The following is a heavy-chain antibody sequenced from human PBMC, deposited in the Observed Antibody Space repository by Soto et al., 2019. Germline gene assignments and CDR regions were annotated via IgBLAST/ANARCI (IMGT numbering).Heavy chain of an antibody. Sequence: GGSLRLSCAASGFTFSSYSMNWVRQAPGKGLEWVSYISSSSSTIYYADSVKGRFTISRDRAKNSLYLQMNSLRDEDTAVYYCARDLQYCTNGVCYWGAFEPWGQGTLVTVSS. D-gene: IGHD2-8*01. CDR2: ISSSSSTI. V-gene: IGHV3-48*02. CDR1: GFTFSSYS. J-gene: IGHJ5*02. CDR3: ARDLQYCTNGVCYWGAFEP.